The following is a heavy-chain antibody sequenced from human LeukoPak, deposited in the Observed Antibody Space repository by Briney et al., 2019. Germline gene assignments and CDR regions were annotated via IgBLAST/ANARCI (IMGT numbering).Heavy chain of an antibody. CDR3: ARGYCSGGNCYYFDN. CDR1: GGSISNYY. D-gene: IGHD2-15*01. Sequence: PSETLSLTCTVSGGSISNYYWNWIRQPPGKGLEWIGYVYYSGSTNYNPSLKSRVTTSVDTSKNQFSLKLSSVTAADTAVYYCARGYCSGGNCYYFDNWGQGTLVTVSS. V-gene: IGHV4-59*01. CDR2: VYYSGST. J-gene: IGHJ4*02.